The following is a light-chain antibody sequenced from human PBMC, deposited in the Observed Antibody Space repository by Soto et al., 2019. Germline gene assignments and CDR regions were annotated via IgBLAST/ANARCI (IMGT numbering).Light chain of an antibody. CDR1: STDVGVDIY. CDR2: EVM. V-gene: IGLV2-14*01. CDR3: SSYTSSSTLV. J-gene: IGLJ2*01. Sequence: QSALTQPASVSGSPGQSIIISCTATSTDVGVDIYVAWYQQYPGKAPKLMIYEVMNRPSGVSNRFSGSKSGNTASLIISGLQAEDEADYYCSSYTSSSTLVFGGGTKLTVL.